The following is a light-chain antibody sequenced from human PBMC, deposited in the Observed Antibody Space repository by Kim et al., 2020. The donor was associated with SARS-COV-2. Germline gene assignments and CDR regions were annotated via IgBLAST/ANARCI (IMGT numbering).Light chain of an antibody. CDR1: EIVNSN. J-gene: IGKJ2*01. Sequence: APPGEKATPDRRASEIVNSNLAWYQQESGRAPRLLMYGASTRATGITARLSGSGSGTEFTLTISSLQSEDFAVYDCQQYNNWPYTFGQGTKLEI. V-gene: IGKV3-15*01. CDR2: GAS. CDR3: QQYNNWPYT.